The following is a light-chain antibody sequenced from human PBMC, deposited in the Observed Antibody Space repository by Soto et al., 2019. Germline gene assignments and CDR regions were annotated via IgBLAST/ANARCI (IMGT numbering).Light chain of an antibody. CDR2: GAS. J-gene: IGKJ1*01. V-gene: IGKV3-20*01. Sequence: EIVFTQSPGTLSLSPGERATLSCRASQSVTSNYLAWYQQKPGQAPRLLIYGASSRATGIPDRCSGSGSGTHFTLTISRLEPEDFAVYYCQQYGNSRWTFGQGTKVEIK. CDR3: QQYGNSRWT. CDR1: QSVTSNY.